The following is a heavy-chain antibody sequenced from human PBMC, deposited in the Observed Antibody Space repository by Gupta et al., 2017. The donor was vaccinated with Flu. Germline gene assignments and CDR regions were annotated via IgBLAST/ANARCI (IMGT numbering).Heavy chain of an antibody. J-gene: IGHJ6*03. V-gene: IGHV3-53*01. CDR2: IYSGGNT. D-gene: IGHD2-2*01. CDR3: VRDSLSGNSFHYMDV. Sequence: TGSVNYMGWVRQTPGKGLEWVSIIYSGGNTYYADSVKGRFTISRDNSKNTLYVQMNSLRAEDTAVYYCVRDSLSGNSFHYMDVWGQGTTVIVSS. CDR1: TGSVNY.